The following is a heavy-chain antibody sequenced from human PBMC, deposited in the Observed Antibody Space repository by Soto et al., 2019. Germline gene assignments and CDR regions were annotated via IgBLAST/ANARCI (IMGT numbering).Heavy chain of an antibody. CDR3: AKDPAFHYDSIFQVGCFDY. D-gene: IGHD3-22*01. J-gene: IGHJ4*02. V-gene: IGHV3-23*01. CDR2: MSGSGGST. CDR1: GFTFSSYA. Sequence: GGALRLSCAASGFTFSSYAMSWVRQAPGKGLEWVSAMSGSGGSTYYADSVKGRFTISRDNSKNTLYLQMNSLRAEDTAVYYCAKDPAFHYDSIFQVGCFDYWAQGTLVPVSS.